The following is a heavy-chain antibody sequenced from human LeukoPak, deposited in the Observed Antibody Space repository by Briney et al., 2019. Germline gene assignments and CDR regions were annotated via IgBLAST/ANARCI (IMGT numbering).Heavy chain of an antibody. CDR2: IYSGGST. D-gene: IGHD6-13*01. V-gene: IGHV3-53*01. CDR1: GFTVSSNY. CDR3: ARLIAAAGKSRVRHFDY. J-gene: IGHJ4*02. Sequence: GGSLRLSCAAPGFTVSSNYMSWVRQAPGKGLEWVSVIYSGGSTYYADSVKGRFTISRDNSKNTLYLQMNSLRAEDTAVYYCARLIAAAGKSRVRHFDYWGQGTLVTVSS.